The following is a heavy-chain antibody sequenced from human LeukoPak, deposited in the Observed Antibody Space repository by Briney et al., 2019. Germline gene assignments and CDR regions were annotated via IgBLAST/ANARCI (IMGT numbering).Heavy chain of an antibody. D-gene: IGHD5-18*01. Sequence: GGSLRLSCAASAFTFSSFGMSWVRQAPGKGLEWVSSISSSGSYIYYADSVKGRFTISRDNAKNSLYLQMNSLRVEDTAVYYCARGSGVQVWSSLDHWGQGTLVSVSS. V-gene: IGHV3-21*01. J-gene: IGHJ4*02. CDR1: AFTFSSFG. CDR3: ARGSGVQVWSSLDH. CDR2: ISSSGSYI.